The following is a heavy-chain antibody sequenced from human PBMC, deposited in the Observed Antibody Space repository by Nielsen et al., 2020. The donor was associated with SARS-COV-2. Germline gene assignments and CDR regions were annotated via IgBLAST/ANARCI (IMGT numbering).Heavy chain of an antibody. J-gene: IGHJ4*02. CDR3: VRDNGIDGSGTYIN. D-gene: IGHD3-10*01. CDR1: GFTFDDYA. V-gene: IGHV3-9*01. CDR2: ISWNSGSI. Sequence: GGSLRLSCAASGFTFDDYAMHWVRQAPGKGLEWVSGISWNSGSIGYADSVKGRFTISRDNAKNSLYLQMNSLRAEDTAFYHCVRDNGIDGSGTYINWGQGTLVTVSS.